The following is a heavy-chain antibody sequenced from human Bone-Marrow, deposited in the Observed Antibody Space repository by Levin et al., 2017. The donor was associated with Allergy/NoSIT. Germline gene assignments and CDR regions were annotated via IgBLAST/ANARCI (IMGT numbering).Heavy chain of an antibody. CDR3: ARDPFAYNFGSGSYLDY. CDR2: LPLFFLLP. CDR1: GFAFSNYW. J-gene: IGHJ4*02. Sequence: SLKISCAASGFAFSNYWMHWVRQAPGKGLVWVSLLPLFFLLPPSSSSFQGRFTISRDNAKNTLYLQMNSLRAEDTAVYYCARDPFAYNFGSGSYLDYWGQGTLVSVSS. V-gene: IGHV3-74*01. D-gene: IGHD3-10*01.